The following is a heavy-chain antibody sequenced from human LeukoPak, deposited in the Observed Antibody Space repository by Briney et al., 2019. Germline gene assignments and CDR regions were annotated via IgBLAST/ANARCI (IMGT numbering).Heavy chain of an antibody. CDR3: AKDGPTAYFDY. V-gene: IGHV3-7*01. J-gene: IGHJ4*02. CDR1: GLTYSRYW. CDR2: IKEDGSEK. D-gene: IGHD5-18*01. Sequence: QTGGSLRLSCTASGLTYSRYWMTWVRQAPGKGLEWVANIKEDGSEKYYADSVKGRFTISRDNAKNSVYLQMNSLRAEDTAVYYCAKDGPTAYFDYWGQGTLVTVSS.